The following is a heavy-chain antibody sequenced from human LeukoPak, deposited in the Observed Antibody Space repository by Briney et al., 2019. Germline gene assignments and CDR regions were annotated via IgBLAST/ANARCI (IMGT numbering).Heavy chain of an antibody. J-gene: IGHJ4*02. CDR3: ARAVAGLTDY. V-gene: IGHV3-53*01. CDR2: IYSGGST. D-gene: IGHD3-10*01. Sequence: GGSLRLSRAASGFTFSSYAMSWVRQAPGKGLEWVSVIYSGGSTYYADSVKGRFTISRDNSKKMLYLQMNSLRAEDTAVYYCARAVAGLTDYWGQGTLVTVSS. CDR1: GFTFSSYA.